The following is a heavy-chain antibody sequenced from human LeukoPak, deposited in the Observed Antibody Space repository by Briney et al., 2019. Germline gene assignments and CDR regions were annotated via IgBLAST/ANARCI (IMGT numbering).Heavy chain of an antibody. D-gene: IGHD3-3*01. CDR1: GFTFGDYA. J-gene: IGHJ4*02. CDR3: TRETYYDFWSGYFDY. CDR2: IRSKAYGGTT. V-gene: IGHV3-49*04. Sequence: GGSLRLSCTASGFTFGDYAMSWVRQAPGKGLEWVGFIRSKAYGGTTEYAASVKGRFTISRDDSKSIAYLQMNSLKTEDTAVYYCTRETYYDFWSGYFDYWGQGTLVTVSS.